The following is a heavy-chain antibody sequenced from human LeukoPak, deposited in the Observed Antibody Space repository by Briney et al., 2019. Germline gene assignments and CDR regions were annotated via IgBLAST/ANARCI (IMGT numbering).Heavy chain of an antibody. J-gene: IGHJ4*02. CDR2: IYYSGST. CDR3: ASYRDNFDY. D-gene: IGHD3-16*02. Sequence: SETLSLTCTVSGGSISSYYWSWIRQPPGKGLEWIGYIYYSGSTNYNPSLKSRVTISVDTSKNQFSLKLSSVTTADTAVYYCASYRDNFDYWGQGTLVTVSS. V-gene: IGHV4-59*01. CDR1: GGSISSYY.